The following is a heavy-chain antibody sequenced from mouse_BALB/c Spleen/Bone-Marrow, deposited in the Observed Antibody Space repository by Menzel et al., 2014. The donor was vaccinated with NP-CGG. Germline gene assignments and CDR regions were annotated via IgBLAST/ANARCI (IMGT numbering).Heavy chain of an antibody. Sequence: EVQLQQSGPELVKPGTSVKMSCKASGYIFTSYVMVWVKQKPGQGLEWIGYINPYNDVTNYNEKFKGKATLTSDKSSSTAYMEVSSLTSEDSAVYYCAREGWLLRFDYWGQGTTLTVSS. J-gene: IGHJ2*01. CDR2: INPYNDVT. CDR3: AREGWLLRFDY. V-gene: IGHV1-14*01. D-gene: IGHD2-3*01. CDR1: GYIFTSYV.